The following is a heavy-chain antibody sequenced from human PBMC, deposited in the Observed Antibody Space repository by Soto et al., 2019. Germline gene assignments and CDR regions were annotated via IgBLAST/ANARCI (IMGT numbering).Heavy chain of an antibody. CDR2: ISYDGSNK. CDR3: STSGYNHDY. J-gene: IGHJ4*02. Sequence: GGSLRLSCAASGFTFSSYAMHWVRQAPGKGLEWVAVISYDGSNKYYADSVKGRFTISRDNSKNTLYLQMNSLRAEDTAVYYCSTSGYNHDYWGQGTLVTVSS. CDR1: GFTFSSYA. D-gene: IGHD3-22*01. V-gene: IGHV3-30-3*01.